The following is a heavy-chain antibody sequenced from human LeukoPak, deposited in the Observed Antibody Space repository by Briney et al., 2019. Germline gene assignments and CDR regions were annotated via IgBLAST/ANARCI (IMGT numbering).Heavy chain of an antibody. V-gene: IGHV3-30*02. CDR2: IRYDGSNK. CDR1: GFTFSSYG. D-gene: IGHD5-12*01. CDR3: ARGRDDSGYDVDAFNI. Sequence: GGSLRLSCAGSGFTFSSYGMHWVRQAPGKGLEWVAFIRYDGSNKYYADSVKGRFTISRDNSKNTLYLQMGSLRAEDMAVYYCARGRDDSGYDVDAFNIWGQGTMVTVSS. J-gene: IGHJ3*02.